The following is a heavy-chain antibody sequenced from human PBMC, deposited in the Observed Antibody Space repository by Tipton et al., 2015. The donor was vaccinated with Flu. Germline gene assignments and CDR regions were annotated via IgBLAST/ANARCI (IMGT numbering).Heavy chain of an antibody. Sequence: TLSLTCIVSGGSISTDYWSWIRQPPGKGLEWIGYMYNSGSTNYNPSLKSRVTISVDTPKNQFSLRLTSVTAADTAVYYCARSIVGSITEPYYLDYWGQGTLVTVSS. J-gene: IGHJ4*02. CDR3: ARSIVGSITEPYYLDY. CDR2: MYNSGST. V-gene: IGHV4-59*07. D-gene: IGHD1-26*01. CDR1: GGSISTDY.